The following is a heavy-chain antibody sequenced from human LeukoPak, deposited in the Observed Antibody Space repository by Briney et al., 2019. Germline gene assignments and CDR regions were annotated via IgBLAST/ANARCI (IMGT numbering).Heavy chain of an antibody. CDR3: AKERGSTTHFDF. Sequence: GGSLRLSCAASRFTFSSYGMHWVRPAPGKGLEGVTVISYDGHTKYVDSVQGRFTISRDNSKNTLYLQMNGLRDEDTAVYYCAKERGSTTHFDFWGQGTVVTVSS. CDR1: RFTFSSYG. CDR2: ISYDGHTK. J-gene: IGHJ4*02. D-gene: IGHD2-2*01. V-gene: IGHV3-30*18.